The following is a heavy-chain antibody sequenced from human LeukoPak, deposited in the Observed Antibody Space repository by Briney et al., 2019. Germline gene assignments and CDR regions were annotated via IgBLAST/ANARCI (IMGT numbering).Heavy chain of an antibody. V-gene: IGHV4-61*01. J-gene: IGHJ4*02. CDR3: ARVRDSSGWYGGDY. CDR2: IYYSGST. D-gene: IGHD6-19*01. Sequence: SETLSLTCTVSGGSVSSGSYYWSWIRQPPGKGLEWIGYIYYSGSTNYNPSLKSRVTISVDTSKNQFSLKLSSVTAADTAVYYCARVRDSSGWYGGDYWGQGTQVTVSS. CDR1: GGSVSSGSYY.